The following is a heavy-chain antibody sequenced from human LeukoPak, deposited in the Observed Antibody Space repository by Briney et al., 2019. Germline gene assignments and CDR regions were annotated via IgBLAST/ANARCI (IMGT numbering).Heavy chain of an antibody. Sequence: PGGSLRLPCAASGFTFSSYAMHWVRQAPGKGLEWVAVISYDGSNKYYADSVKGRFTIPRDDSKNTLYLQMNSLRAEDTAVYYCARDTAMVLDYWGQGTLVTVSS. CDR2: ISYDGSNK. J-gene: IGHJ4*02. CDR1: GFTFSSYA. D-gene: IGHD5-18*01. V-gene: IGHV3-30-3*01. CDR3: ARDTAMVLDY.